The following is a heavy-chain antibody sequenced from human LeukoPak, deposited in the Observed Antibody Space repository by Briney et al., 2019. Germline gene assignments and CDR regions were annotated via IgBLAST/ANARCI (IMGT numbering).Heavy chain of an antibody. CDR2: ISSSSSYI. J-gene: IGHJ3*02. Sequence: GGSLRLSCAASGFTFSSYSMNWVRQAAGKGLEWVSSISSSSSYIYYADSVKGRFTISRDNAKNSLYLQMNSLRAEDTAVYYCAREIGQYSCYYSTAFDIWGQGTMVTVSS. V-gene: IGHV3-21*01. CDR1: GFTFSSYS. D-gene: IGHD5-12*01. CDR3: AREIGQYSCYYSTAFDI.